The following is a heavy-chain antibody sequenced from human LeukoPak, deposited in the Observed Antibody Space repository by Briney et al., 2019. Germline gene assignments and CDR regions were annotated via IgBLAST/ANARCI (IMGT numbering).Heavy chain of an antibody. D-gene: IGHD2-2*02. CDR1: GYTFTGYY. V-gene: IGHV1-2*02. Sequence: ASVKVSCKASGYTFTGYYMHWVRQAPGQGLEWMGWINPNSGGTNYAQKFQGRVTMTRDTSISTAYMELSRLRSDDTAVYYCARARGWGAAAIGSFDYWGQGTLVPVSS. CDR2: INPNSGGT. CDR3: ARARGWGAAAIGSFDY. J-gene: IGHJ4*02.